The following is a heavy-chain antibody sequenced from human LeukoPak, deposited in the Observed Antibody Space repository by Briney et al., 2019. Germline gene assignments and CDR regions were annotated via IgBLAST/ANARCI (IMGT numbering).Heavy chain of an antibody. J-gene: IGHJ6*02. V-gene: IGHV3-33*01. Sequence: GGSLRLSCAASGFTFSSYGMHWVRQAPGKGLEWVAVIWYDGSNKYYADSVKGRFTISRDNSKNTLYLQMNSLRAEDTAVYYCARDNYYDSSGYYRSDYYYGMDVWGQGTTVTVSS. CDR3: ARDNYYDSSGYYRSDYYYGMDV. CDR2: IWYDGSNK. D-gene: IGHD3-22*01. CDR1: GFTFSSYG.